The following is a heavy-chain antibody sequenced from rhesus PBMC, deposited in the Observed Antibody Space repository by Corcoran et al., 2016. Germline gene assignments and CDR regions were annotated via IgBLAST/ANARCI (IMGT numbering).Heavy chain of an antibody. V-gene: IGHV4-165*01. Sequence: QVQLQESGPGLVKPSETLSLTCAVSGGSFSGSYWGWIRQPPGKGLEWMGYIRGSSGSTDYNPSLKSRVTISTDTSKNQFSLKLSSVTAADTAVYYCARGGVEYEDDYWLLLHRAFDYWGQGVLVTVSS. CDR2: IRGSSGST. CDR3: ARGGVEYEDDYWLLLHRAFDY. D-gene: IGHD3-9*01. J-gene: IGHJ4*01. CDR1: GGSFSGSY.